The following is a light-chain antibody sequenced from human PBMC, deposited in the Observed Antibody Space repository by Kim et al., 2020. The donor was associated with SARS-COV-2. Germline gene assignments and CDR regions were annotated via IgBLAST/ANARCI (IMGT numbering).Light chain of an antibody. J-gene: IGKJ1*01. CDR3: QQNGSSPVT. Sequence: APGDRATLSCRASQVVSSDFLSWHHEKPRQAPMLLIYGATTSTTCIPDRFSGGGYATDFTLTISRLEPEDVAVFYCQQNGSSPVTFGQGTKVDIK. CDR2: GAT. V-gene: IGKV3-20*01. CDR1: QVVSSDF.